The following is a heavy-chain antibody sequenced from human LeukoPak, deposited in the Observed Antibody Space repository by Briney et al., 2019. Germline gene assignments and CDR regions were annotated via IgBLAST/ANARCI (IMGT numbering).Heavy chain of an antibody. CDR1: GGSISSSGYY. J-gene: IGHJ4*02. V-gene: IGHV4-61*08. CDR3: ARGIESYGDYGY. D-gene: IGHD4-17*01. CDR2: MYNSGST. Sequence: KPSETLSLTCTVSGGSISSSGYYWGWIRQPPGKGLEWIAYMYNSGSTNYNPSLKSRVTISIDTSKNQFSLKLSSLTAADTAIYYCARGIESYGDYGYWGQGILVTVSS.